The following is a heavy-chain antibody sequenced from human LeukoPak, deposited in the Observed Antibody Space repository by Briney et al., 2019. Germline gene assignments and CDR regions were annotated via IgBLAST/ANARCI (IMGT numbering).Heavy chain of an antibody. CDR2: ISSISSII. Sequence: GGSLRLSCAASGFPFNTYSMRWVRQAPGKGLEGVSYISSISSIIYHADSVKGRFTISRDNARNSLYLQMNSLRAEDTAVYYCARSRPGTEAGQPNFDYWGQGTLVTVSS. CDR1: GFPFNTYS. J-gene: IGHJ4*02. D-gene: IGHD6-13*01. V-gene: IGHV3-48*01. CDR3: ARSRPGTEAGQPNFDY.